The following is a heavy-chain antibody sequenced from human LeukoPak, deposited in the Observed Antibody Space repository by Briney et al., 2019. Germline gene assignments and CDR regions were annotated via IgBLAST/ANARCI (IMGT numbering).Heavy chain of an antibody. CDR2: ISGSGGST. Sequence: GGSLRLSCAASGFTFSSYGMSWVRQAPGKGLEWVSAISGSGGSTYYADSVKGRFTISRDNSKNTLYLQMNSLRAEDTAVYYCAKKIVGATLADYWGQGTLVTVSS. V-gene: IGHV3-23*01. CDR1: GFTFSSYG. CDR3: AKKIVGATLADY. J-gene: IGHJ4*02. D-gene: IGHD1-26*01.